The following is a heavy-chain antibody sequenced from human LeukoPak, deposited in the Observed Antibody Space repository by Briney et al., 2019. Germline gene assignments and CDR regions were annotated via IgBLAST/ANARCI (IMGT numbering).Heavy chain of an antibody. D-gene: IGHD4-17*01. CDR2: ISGSGGST. V-gene: IGHV3-23*01. J-gene: IGHJ4*02. Sequence: GSLILSCASSGFTFSSYAMSWVRQAPGKGLEWVSAISGSGGSTYYADSVKGRFTISRDNSKNTLYLQMNSLRAEDTAVYYCAKDPYGDPPPPYYFDYWGQGTLVTVSS. CDR1: GFTFSSYA. CDR3: AKDPYGDPPPPYYFDY.